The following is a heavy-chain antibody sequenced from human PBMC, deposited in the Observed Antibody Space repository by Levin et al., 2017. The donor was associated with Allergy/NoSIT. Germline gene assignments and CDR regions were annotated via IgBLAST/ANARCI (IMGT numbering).Heavy chain of an antibody. CDR1: GGSISTYY. CDR3: ARDGSGKFYNWFDP. CDR2: VYYSGGT. Sequence: NPSETLSLTCTVSGGSISTYYWSWIRQPPGKGLEWIGYVYYSGGTTYNPSLKSRVTISVDTSKNQFSLKLRSVTAADTAVYYCARDGSGKFYNWFDPWGQGTLVTVSS. J-gene: IGHJ5*02. V-gene: IGHV4-59*01. D-gene: IGHD3-10*01.